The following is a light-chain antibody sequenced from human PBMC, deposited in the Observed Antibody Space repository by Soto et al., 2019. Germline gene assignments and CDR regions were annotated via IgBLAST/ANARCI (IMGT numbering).Light chain of an antibody. V-gene: IGKV3-20*01. CDR1: QSLITRY. CDR3: QQYGTSLT. J-gene: IGKJ5*01. Sequence: EIVLTQSPGTLSLFPGGRATLSCRASQSLITRYLAWYQQKPGQAPRLLIYGASSRATGIPDRFSGSGSGTDFTLNISRLEHEDFAVYSCQQYGTSLTFGHGTRLEIK. CDR2: GAS.